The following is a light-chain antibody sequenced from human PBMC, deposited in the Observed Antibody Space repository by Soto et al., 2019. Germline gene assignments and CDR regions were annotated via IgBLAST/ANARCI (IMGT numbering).Light chain of an antibody. V-gene: IGKV1-17*01. CDR1: QGIRNE. CDR3: QHYNSYSEA. J-gene: IGKJ1*01. CDR2: GVF. Sequence: IQMTQSPSSLSASVGDRVTITCRASQGIRNELGWYQEKPGKAPKLLIYGVFTLQGGVPSRFSGRGSGTEFTLTISSLQPDDFATYYCQHYNSYSEAFGQGTKVDIK.